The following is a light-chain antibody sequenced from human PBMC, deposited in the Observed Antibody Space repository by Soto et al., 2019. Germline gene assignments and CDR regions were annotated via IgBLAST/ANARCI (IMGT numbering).Light chain of an antibody. J-gene: IGKJ1*01. CDR3: QHYSSYST. Sequence: DIQMTQSPSTLSGSVGDRVTITCRASQTISSWLAWYQQKPGKAPKLLIIDVSTLQSGVPSRFSGSGSGTEFTLTIRSLQPDDFATYYCQHYSSYSTFGQGTKVDI. CDR1: QTISSW. CDR2: DVS. V-gene: IGKV1-5*01.